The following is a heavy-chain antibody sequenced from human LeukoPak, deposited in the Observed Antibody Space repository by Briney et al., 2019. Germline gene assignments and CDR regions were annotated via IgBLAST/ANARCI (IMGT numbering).Heavy chain of an antibody. CDR2: ISGSGGST. CDR1: GFTFSGYA. J-gene: IGHJ6*02. D-gene: IGHD6-13*01. CDR3: AKPGDKIAAAGTYYYYGMDV. V-gene: IGHV3-23*01. Sequence: GGSLRLSCAASGFTFSGYAMSWVRQAPGKGLEWVSAISGSGGSTYYADSVKGRFTISRDNSKNTLYLQMNSLRAEDTAVYYCAKPGDKIAAAGTYYYYGMDVWGQGTTVTVSS.